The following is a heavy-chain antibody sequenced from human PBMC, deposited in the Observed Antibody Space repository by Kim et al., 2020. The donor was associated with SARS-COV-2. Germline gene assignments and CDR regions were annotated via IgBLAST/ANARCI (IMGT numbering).Heavy chain of an antibody. Sequence: SETLSLTCTVSGGSISSYYWSWIRQPAGKGLEWIGRIYTSGSTNYNPSLKSRVTMSVDTSKNQFSLKLSSVTAADTAVYYCARAIAAAGTVYYFDYWGQGTLVTVSS. V-gene: IGHV4-4*07. CDR3: ARAIAAAGTVYYFDY. D-gene: IGHD6-13*01. CDR1: GGSISSYY. J-gene: IGHJ4*02. CDR2: IYTSGST.